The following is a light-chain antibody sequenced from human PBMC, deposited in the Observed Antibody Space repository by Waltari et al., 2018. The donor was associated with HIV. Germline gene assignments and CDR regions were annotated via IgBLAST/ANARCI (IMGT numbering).Light chain of an antibody. V-gene: IGLV3-1*01. Sequence: SYELTQPPSVSVSPGQTATITCSGDKLGDKYVFWYQQKPGQSPVLVISQDIKRPSGIPERFSGSNSGNTATLTISGTQAMDEADYYCQAWDSSTAVFGTGTKVIVL. CDR3: QAWDSSTAV. J-gene: IGLJ1*01. CDR2: QDI. CDR1: KLGDKY.